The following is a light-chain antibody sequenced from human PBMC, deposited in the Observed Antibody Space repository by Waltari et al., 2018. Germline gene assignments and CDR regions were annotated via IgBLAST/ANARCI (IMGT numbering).Light chain of an antibody. CDR1: NLGHKY. Sequence: SYEVTQPPSVSVSPGQTASLFCSGENLGHKYTSWYQQKTGQSPLLVMHQNNVRPSGIPGRFSCSSSGNAATLTISGTQAMDEAVYFCQTWDLITVTFGGGTKLTVL. V-gene: IGLV3-1*01. CDR3: QTWDLITVT. CDR2: QNN. J-gene: IGLJ2*01.